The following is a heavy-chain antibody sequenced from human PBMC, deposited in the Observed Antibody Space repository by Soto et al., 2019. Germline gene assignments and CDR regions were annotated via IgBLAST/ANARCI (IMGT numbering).Heavy chain of an antibody. CDR1: GGSFSGYY. V-gene: IGHV4-34*01. CDR2: INHSGST. Sequence: QVQLRQWGAGLLKPSETLSLTCAVYGGSFSGYYWSWIRQPPGKGLEWIGEINHSGSTNYNPSLKSRVTISVDTSKNQFSLKLSSVTAADTAVYYCARRRFSSSWYGGWFDPWGQGTLVTVSS. D-gene: IGHD6-13*01. J-gene: IGHJ5*02. CDR3: ARRRFSSSWYGGWFDP.